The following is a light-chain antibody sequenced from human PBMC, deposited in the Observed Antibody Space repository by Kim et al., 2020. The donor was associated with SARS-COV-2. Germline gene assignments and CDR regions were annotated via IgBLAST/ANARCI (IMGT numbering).Light chain of an antibody. CDR3: QQYHWWPLT. CDR1: QALSGR. Sequence: VSPGEGDTRSCRARQALSGRLVWVQQKPGQAPRLLIYDTSARATDIPARFSGRGSGTEFTLTISSLQSEDFAVYYCQQYHWWPLTFGGGTKVDIK. CDR2: DTS. J-gene: IGKJ4*01. V-gene: IGKV3-15*01.